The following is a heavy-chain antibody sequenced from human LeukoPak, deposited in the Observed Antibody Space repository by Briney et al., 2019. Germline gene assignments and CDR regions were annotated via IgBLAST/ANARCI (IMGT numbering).Heavy chain of an antibody. V-gene: IGHV3-30*02. Sequence: GGSLRLSCAASGFTFSTYGMYWVRQAPGKGLEWVAFIRYDGSNKYYADSVKGRFTISRDNARNSLYLQMNTLRAEDTAVYSCARGADGVSSNSRGWFDPWGQGTLVTVSS. CDR3: ARGADGVSSNSRGWFDP. CDR2: IRYDGSNK. D-gene: IGHD2-15*01. J-gene: IGHJ5*02. CDR1: GFTFSTYG.